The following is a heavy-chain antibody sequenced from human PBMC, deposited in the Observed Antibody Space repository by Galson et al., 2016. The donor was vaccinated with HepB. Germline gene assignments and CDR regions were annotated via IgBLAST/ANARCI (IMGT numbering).Heavy chain of an antibody. Sequence: SLRLSCAASGFTFSSYWLSWVRQAPGKGLEWVANIKVDGSEIHYVDSVKGRFTISRDNANNALYLQMNSLRVVDTAVYYCAREGTLTAYNFDSWGQGTLVTVSS. V-gene: IGHV3-7*03. CDR1: GFTFSSYW. J-gene: IGHJ4*02. CDR3: AREGTLTAYNFDS. CDR2: IKVDGSEI. D-gene: IGHD3-9*01.